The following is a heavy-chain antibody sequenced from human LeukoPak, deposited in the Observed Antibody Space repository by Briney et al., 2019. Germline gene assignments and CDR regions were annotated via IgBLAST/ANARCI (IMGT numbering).Heavy chain of an antibody. V-gene: IGHV1-18*01. CDR3: ARVQQLGGYYYYMDV. CDR2: ISAYNGNT. D-gene: IGHD6-13*01. CDR1: GGTFSRYA. J-gene: IGHJ6*03. Sequence: ASVKVSCKASGGTFSRYAISWVRQAPGPGLEGMGWISAYNGNTHYAQKLQGRVTMTTDTSTRTAYMELRSLGADDTAVYCCARVQQLGGYYYYMDVWGKGTTVTVSS.